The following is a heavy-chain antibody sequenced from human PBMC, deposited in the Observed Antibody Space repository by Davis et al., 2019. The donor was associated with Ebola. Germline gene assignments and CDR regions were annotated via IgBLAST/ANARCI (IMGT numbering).Heavy chain of an antibody. V-gene: IGHV1-69*06. CDR2: IIPIFGTA. CDR1: GGTFSSYA. CDR3: ARDGRFRDRSWFDP. Sequence: AASVKVSCKASGGTFSSYAISWVRQAPGPGLEWMGGIIPIFGTANYAQKFQGRVTITADKSTSTAYMELSSLRSEDTAVYYCARDGRFRDRSWFDPWGQGTLVTVSS. J-gene: IGHJ5*02. D-gene: IGHD3-10*01.